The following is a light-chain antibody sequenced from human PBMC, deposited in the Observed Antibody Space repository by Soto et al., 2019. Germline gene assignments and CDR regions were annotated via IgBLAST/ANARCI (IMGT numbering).Light chain of an antibody. CDR1: SSNIGSNT. CDR2: SNN. Sequence: QSVLTQPPSASGTPGQRVTISCSGSSSNIGSNTVNWYQQLPGTAPKLLIYSNNQRPSGVPDRFSGSKAGTSASLAISGRQSEDEADYYCAAWDDSLNVLVFGGGTQLTVL. CDR3: AAWDDSLNVLV. J-gene: IGLJ2*01. V-gene: IGLV1-44*01.